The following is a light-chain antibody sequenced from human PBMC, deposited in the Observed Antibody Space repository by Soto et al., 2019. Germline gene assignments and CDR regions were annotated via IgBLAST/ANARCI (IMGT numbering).Light chain of an antibody. Sequence: QSVLTQPPSASGTPGQRVTLSCSGSSSNIGSNTVNWYQLLPGTAPQLLIFNNNQRPSGVPDRFSGSKSGTSASLAISGLQSADEAAYYCAAWDDSLNGQVVFGGGTKVTVL. J-gene: IGLJ2*01. CDR3: AAWDDSLNGQVV. CDR2: NNN. V-gene: IGLV1-44*01. CDR1: SSNIGSNT.